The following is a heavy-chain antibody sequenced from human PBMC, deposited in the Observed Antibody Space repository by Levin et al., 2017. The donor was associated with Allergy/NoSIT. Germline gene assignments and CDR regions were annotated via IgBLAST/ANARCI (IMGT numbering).Heavy chain of an antibody. V-gene: IGHV4-39*01. CDR1: GGSISSNSYY. D-gene: IGHD1-26*01. J-gene: IGHJ5*02. CDR3: ARHSRTKVGGTGYYFDP. Sequence: SETLSLTCTVSGGSISSNSYYWGWIRQPPGKGLEWIGSIYYSGSTYYNPSFKSPVTISVDTSKNQFSLKLSSVTAADTAVYYCARHSRTKVGGTGYYFDPWGQGTLVTVSS. CDR2: IYYSGST.